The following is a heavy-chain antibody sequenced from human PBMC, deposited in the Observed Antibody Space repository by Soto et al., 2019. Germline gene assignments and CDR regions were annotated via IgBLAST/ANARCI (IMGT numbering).Heavy chain of an antibody. CDR3: KGYYYGSGSSLLYCYYMDV. CDR2: IYYSGST. CDR1: GGSFSSSSYY. D-gene: IGHD3-10*01. V-gene: IGHV4-39*01. Sequence: QLQLQESGPGLVKPSETLSLTCTVSGGSFSSSSYYWGWIRQPPGKGLEGIGSIYYSGSTYYNPSLTSRVTISVDTSKNQFSLKLSSVTAADTAVYYFKGYYYGSGSSLLYCYYMDVWGKGTTVTVSS. J-gene: IGHJ6*03.